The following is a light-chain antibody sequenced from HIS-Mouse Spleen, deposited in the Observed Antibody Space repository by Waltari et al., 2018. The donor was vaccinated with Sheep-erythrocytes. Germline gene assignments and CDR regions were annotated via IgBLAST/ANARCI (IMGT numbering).Light chain of an antibody. CDR1: SSDVGGYNY. CDR2: AVS. CDR3: SSYAGSNNWV. Sequence: QSALTQPPSASGSPGQSVTISCTGTSSDVGGYNYVSWYQQHPGQAPKHMIYAVSKRHSGFPVRFSGSKSGNTSSLTVSGLQAEDEADYYCSSYAGSNNWVFGGGTKLTVL. J-gene: IGLJ3*02. V-gene: IGLV2-8*01.